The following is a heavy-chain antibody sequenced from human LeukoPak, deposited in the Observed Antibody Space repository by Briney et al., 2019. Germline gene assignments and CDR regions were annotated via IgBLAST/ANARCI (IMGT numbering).Heavy chain of an antibody. V-gene: IGHV4-34*11. J-gene: IGHJ3*02. CDR3: AREGEIVGATFGAFDI. Sequence: SETLSLTCAVYGGSFSAYYWSWIRQPPGKGLEWIGSIYYSGSTYYNPSLKSRVTISVDTSKNQFSLKLSSVTAADTAVYYCAREGEIVGATFGAFDIWGQGTMVTVSS. CDR1: GGSFSAYY. CDR2: IYYSGST. D-gene: IGHD1-26*01.